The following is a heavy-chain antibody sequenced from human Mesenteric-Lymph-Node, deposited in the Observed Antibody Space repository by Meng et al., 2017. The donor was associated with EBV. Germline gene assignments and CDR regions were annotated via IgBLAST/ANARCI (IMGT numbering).Heavy chain of an antibody. Sequence: VQLQESGPGLVEPSGTLSLTCAVSGGSINSYNWWTWVRQPPGKGLEWIGEIYHSGNTNYNPSLNSRVTISVDKSKNQFSLKVTSVTAADTAVYYCARKDLGPFDIWGQGTMVTVSS. D-gene: IGHD3-16*01. V-gene: IGHV4-4*02. CDR3: ARKDLGPFDI. J-gene: IGHJ3*02. CDR2: IYHSGNT. CDR1: GGSINSYNW.